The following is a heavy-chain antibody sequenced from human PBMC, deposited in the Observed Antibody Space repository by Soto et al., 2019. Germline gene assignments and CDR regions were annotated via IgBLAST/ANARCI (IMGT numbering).Heavy chain of an antibody. CDR2: INHSGST. CDR3: ASCLRYYYYYGMDV. J-gene: IGHJ6*02. CDR1: VGSFSGYY. V-gene: IGHV4-34*01. Sequence: SEALSLTCAVYVGSFSGYYWTWIRQPREKGLEWIGEINHSGSTNQNPSLKSRVSISVDRSKNQFSLKLSSVTAADTAVYYCASCLRYYYYYGMDVWGQGTTVTVSS.